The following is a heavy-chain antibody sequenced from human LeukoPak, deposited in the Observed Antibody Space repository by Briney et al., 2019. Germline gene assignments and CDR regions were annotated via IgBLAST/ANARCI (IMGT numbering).Heavy chain of an antibody. D-gene: IGHD6-19*01. CDR2: IYYSGST. CDR3: ARDPISIAVAGMVDY. CDR1: GGSISSSSYH. J-gene: IGHJ4*02. V-gene: IGHV4-39*07. Sequence: PSETLSLTCTVSGGSISSSSYHWGWIRQPPGKGLEWIGSIYYSGSTYYNPFLKSRVTISVDTSKNQFSLKLSSVTAADTAVYYCARDPISIAVAGMVDYWGQGTLVTVSS.